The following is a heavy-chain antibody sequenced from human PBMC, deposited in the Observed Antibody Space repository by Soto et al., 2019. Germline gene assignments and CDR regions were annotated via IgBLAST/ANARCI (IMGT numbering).Heavy chain of an antibody. D-gene: IGHD3-10*01. CDR3: ARLPPYGSGSYLAFDM. CDR2: MYYTGDT. CDR1: GGSMSGSY. V-gene: IGHV4-59*01. Sequence: SETLSLTCTVSGGSMSGSYWSWIRQPPGKRLEWIAYMYYTGDTNYNPSLKSRATISVDTSKSQFSLKVTSVTAADTAVYYCARLPPYGSGSYLAFDMWGQGTMVTVSS. J-gene: IGHJ3*02.